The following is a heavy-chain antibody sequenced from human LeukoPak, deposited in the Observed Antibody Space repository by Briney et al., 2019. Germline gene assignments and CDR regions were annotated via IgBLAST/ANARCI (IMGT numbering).Heavy chain of an antibody. D-gene: IGHD3-22*01. Sequence: SETLSLTCAVSGGSISIYYWTWIRQPPGKELEWLGYISYSGSANYNPSLKSRVTLSVDTSKNQFSLKVNSVTAADTAVYYCARGHYYDSSHRRIGWFDPWGQGTLVTVSS. J-gene: IGHJ5*02. CDR2: ISYSGSA. V-gene: IGHV4-59*01. CDR1: GGSISIYY. CDR3: ARGHYYDSSHRRIGWFDP.